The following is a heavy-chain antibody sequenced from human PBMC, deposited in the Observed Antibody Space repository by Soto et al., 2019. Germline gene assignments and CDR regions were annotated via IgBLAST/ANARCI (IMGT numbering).Heavy chain of an antibody. CDR1: GFTFSSYA. CDR2: ISGSGGST. J-gene: IGHJ4*02. D-gene: IGHD6-19*01. V-gene: IGHV3-23*01. CDR3: AKNLPTSQWPTTEPFDY. Sequence: GALRLSCAASGFTFSSYAMSWVRQAPGKGLEWVSAISGSGGSTYYADSVKGRFTISRDNSKNTLYLQMNSLRAEDTAVYYSAKNLPTSQWPTTEPFDYWGQGTLVTVSS.